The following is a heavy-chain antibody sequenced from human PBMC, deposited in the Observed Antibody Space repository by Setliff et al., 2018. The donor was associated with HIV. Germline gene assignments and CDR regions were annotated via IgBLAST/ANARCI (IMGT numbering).Heavy chain of an antibody. CDR2: ISTYNGNT. J-gene: IGHJ4*02. CDR3: ARGVQLWSDY. CDR1: GGTFSSYA. Sequence: ASVKVSCKASGGTFSSYAISWVRQAPGQGLEWMGWISTYNGNTNYAQKLQGRVTMTRDTSTSTVYMELSSLRSGDTAVYYCARGVQLWSDYWGQGTLVTVSS. V-gene: IGHV1-18*01. D-gene: IGHD5-18*01.